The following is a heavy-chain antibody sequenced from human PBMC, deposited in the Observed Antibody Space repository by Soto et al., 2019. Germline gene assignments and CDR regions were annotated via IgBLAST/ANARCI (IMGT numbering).Heavy chain of an antibody. V-gene: IGHV3-15*01. CDR3: TTLIYIVVVVAANS. CDR1: GFTFSNAW. D-gene: IGHD2-15*01. Sequence: GGSLRLSCAASGFTFSNAWMSWVRQAPGKGLEWVGRIKSKTDGGTTDYAAPVKGRFTISRDDSKNTLYLQMNSLKTEDTAVYYCTTLIYIVVVVAANSWGQGTLVTVSS. J-gene: IGHJ4*02. CDR2: IKSKTDGGTT.